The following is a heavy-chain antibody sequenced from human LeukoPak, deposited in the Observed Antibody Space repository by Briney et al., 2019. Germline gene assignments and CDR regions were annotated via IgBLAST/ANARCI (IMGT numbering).Heavy chain of an antibody. CDR3: AELGITMIGGV. Sequence: GGSLRLSCAASEFTFSSYSMNWVRQAPGKGLEWVSSISSSSSYIYYADSVKGRFTISRGNAKNSLYLQMNSLRAEDTAVYYCAELGITMIGGVWGKGTTVTISS. CDR1: EFTFSSYS. V-gene: IGHV3-21*01. CDR2: ISSSSSYI. D-gene: IGHD3-10*02. J-gene: IGHJ6*04.